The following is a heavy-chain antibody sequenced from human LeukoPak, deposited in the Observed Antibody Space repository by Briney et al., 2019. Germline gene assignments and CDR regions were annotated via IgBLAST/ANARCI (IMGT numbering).Heavy chain of an antibody. D-gene: IGHD6-13*01. CDR2: IYYSGST. CDR3: ARGISLGIAAAGYRH. J-gene: IGHJ4*02. CDR1: GGSISSYY. Sequence: SETLSLTCTVSGGSISSYYWSWIRQPPGKGLEWIGYIYYSGSTNYNPSLKSRVTISVDTSKNQFSLELSSVTAADTAVYYCARGISLGIAAAGYRHWGQGTLVTVSS. V-gene: IGHV4-59*01.